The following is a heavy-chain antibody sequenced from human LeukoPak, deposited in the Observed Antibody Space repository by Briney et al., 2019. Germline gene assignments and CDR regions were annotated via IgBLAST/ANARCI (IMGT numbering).Heavy chain of an antibody. CDR2: IYYSGST. Sequence: SETLSLTCTVSGGSISSYYWSWIRQPPGKGLEWIGYIYYSGSTNYNPSLKSRVTISVDTSKNQFSLKQSSVTAADTAVYYCARHRWGGWFDPWGQGTLVTVSS. V-gene: IGHV4-59*01. J-gene: IGHJ5*02. D-gene: IGHD3-16*01. CDR3: ARHRWGGWFDP. CDR1: GGSISSYY.